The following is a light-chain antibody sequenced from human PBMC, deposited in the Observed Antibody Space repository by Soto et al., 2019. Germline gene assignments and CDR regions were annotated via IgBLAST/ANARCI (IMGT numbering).Light chain of an antibody. CDR2: DAS. CDR3: QQCDSSLYT. Sequence: DIQMTQSPSSLSASVGDRVTITCRASQSISSWLAWYQQKPGKAPKLLIYDASSLQSGVPSRFSGSGSGTEFTLTISSLQPDDFATYYCQQCDSSLYTFCQGTKLEIK. V-gene: IGKV1-5*01. J-gene: IGKJ2*01. CDR1: QSISSW.